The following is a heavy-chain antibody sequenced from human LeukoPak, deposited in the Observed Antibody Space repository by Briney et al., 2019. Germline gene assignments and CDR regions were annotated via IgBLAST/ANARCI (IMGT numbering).Heavy chain of an antibody. CDR2: ISVDGSNK. Sequence: PGGSLRLSCAASGFTFSSYAMHWVRQAPGKGLEWVAVISVDGSNKYYADSVKGRFTISRDNSKNTLYLQMGSLRSEDTAVYYCARDCRVGATTGFDYWGQGTLVTVSS. CDR1: GFTFSSYA. V-gene: IGHV3-30*04. D-gene: IGHD1-26*01. CDR3: ARDCRVGATTGFDY. J-gene: IGHJ4*02.